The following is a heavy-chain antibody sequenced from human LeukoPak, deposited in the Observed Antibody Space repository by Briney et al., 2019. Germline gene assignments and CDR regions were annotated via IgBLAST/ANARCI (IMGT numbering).Heavy chain of an antibody. Sequence: SETLSLTCAVYGGSFSGYYWSWIRQPPGKGLEWIGEINHSGSTNYNPSLKSRVTISVDTSKNQSSLKLSSVTAADTAVYYCARGRFPMVYAISFLFDYWGQGTLVTVSS. CDR2: INHSGST. D-gene: IGHD2-8*01. V-gene: IGHV4-34*01. CDR3: ARGRFPMVYAISFLFDY. J-gene: IGHJ4*02. CDR1: GGSFSGYY.